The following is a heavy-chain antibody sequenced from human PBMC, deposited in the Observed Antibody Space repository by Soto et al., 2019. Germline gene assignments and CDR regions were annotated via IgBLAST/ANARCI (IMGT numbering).Heavy chain of an antibody. Sequence: QVQLVQSGAEGKKPGSSVKVSCKASGGTFSSYAISWVLQAPGQGLEWMGGIIPIFGTANYAQKFQGRVTITADESTSTAYMELSSLRSEDTAVYYCARMIVLVPAAEYYFDYWGQGTLVTVSS. V-gene: IGHV1-69*12. D-gene: IGHD2-2*01. CDR1: GGTFSSYA. J-gene: IGHJ4*02. CDR2: IIPIFGTA. CDR3: ARMIVLVPAAEYYFDY.